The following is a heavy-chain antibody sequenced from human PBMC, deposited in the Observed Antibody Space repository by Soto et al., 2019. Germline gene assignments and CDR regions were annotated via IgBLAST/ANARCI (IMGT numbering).Heavy chain of an antibody. V-gene: IGHV4-59*01. CDR3: ARGPYYDSSGFAFDI. J-gene: IGHJ3*02. D-gene: IGHD3-22*01. CDR1: GGSISSYD. CDR2: IYYSGST. Sequence: SETLSLTCTVSGGSISSYDWSRIRQPPGKGLEWIGYIYYSGSTNYNPSLKSRVTISVDTSKNQFSLKLSSVTAADTAVYYCARGPYYDSSGFAFDIWGHGTMVTYSS.